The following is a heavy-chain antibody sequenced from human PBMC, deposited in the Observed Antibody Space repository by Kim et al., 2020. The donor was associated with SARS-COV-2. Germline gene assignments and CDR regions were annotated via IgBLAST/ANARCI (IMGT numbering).Heavy chain of an antibody. J-gene: IGHJ4*02. CDR2: INHSGST. CDR3: ARGGLMYYYGSGSYYNWLGY. V-gene: IGHV4-34*01. D-gene: IGHD3-10*01. CDR1: GGSFSGYY. Sequence: SETLSLTCAVSGGSFSGYYWSWIRQPPGKGLEWIGEINHSGSTNYNPSLKSRVTISVDTSKNQFSLKLSSVTAADTAVYYCARGGLMYYYGSGSYYNWLGYWGQGTLATVS.